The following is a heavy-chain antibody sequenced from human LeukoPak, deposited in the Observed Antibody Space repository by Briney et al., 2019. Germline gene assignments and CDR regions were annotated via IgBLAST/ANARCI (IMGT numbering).Heavy chain of an antibody. CDR1: ESTFSSYV. J-gene: IGHJ6*02. Sequence: GGALRLSCAASESTFSSYVMHWVRQAPGKGLEYVSGISTNGGSTYYANSVKGRFTVSRDNSKSTLYLQMGSLRVADMAVYYCARDHVIRSGWYPPNYYGMDVWGQGTTVTVSS. D-gene: IGHD6-19*01. CDR3: ARDHVIRSGWYPPNYYGMDV. V-gene: IGHV3-64*01. CDR2: ISTNGGST.